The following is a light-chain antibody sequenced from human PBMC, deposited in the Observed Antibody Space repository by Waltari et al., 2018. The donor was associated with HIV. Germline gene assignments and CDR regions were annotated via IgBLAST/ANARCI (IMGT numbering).Light chain of an antibody. CDR1: SRDSGHYNL. J-gene: IGLJ2*01. Sequence: QSALTQPASVAGSPGQSTTISCTGTSRDSGHYNLVSWYQQHPGKAPKLIIYEGIKRPSGVSNRISGSKSANTASLTISGLQAEDEADYYCCSYGGSSNWLFGGGTKLTVL. CDR2: EGI. CDR3: CSYGGSSNWL. V-gene: IGLV2-23*01.